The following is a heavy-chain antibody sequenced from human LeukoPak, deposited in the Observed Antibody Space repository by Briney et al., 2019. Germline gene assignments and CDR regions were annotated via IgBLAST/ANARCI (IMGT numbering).Heavy chain of an antibody. CDR3: ARDLSGPLDY. CDR2: IYSGGST. CDR1: GFTVSLNY. Sequence: GGSLRLSCAASGFTVSLNYMSWVRQAPGKGLEWVSVIYSGGSTNYADSVKGRFTISRDNSKNTLYLQMNSLRAEDTAVYYCARDLSGPLDYWGQGTLVTVSS. J-gene: IGHJ4*02. V-gene: IGHV3-66*01. D-gene: IGHD5-12*01.